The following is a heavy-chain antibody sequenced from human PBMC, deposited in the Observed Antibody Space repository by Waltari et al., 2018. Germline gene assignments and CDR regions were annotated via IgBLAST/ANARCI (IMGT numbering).Heavy chain of an antibody. CDR2: IFHSGGT. J-gene: IGHJ4*02. CDR3: ARGRNYYDSSGYSVLFDY. V-gene: IGHV4-30-2*01. D-gene: IGHD3-22*01. CDR1: GGSISSGGYS. Sequence: QLQLQESGSGLVKPSQTLSLTCAVSGGSISSGGYSWSWIRQPPGRGLEWIGYIFHSGGTYYTPSLRSRVTISVDRSKNQFSLKLSSVTAADTAVYYCARGRNYYDSSGYSVLFDYWGQGTLVTISS.